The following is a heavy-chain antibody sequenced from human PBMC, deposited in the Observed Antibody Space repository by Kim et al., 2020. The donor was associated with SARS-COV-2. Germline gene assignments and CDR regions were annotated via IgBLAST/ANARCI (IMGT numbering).Heavy chain of an antibody. Sequence: SARKFQGRLTMTRNTSIPTAYMELSSLRSEDTAVYYCARRNTVTTRTLDYWGQGTLVTVSS. CDR3: ARRNTVTTRTLDY. J-gene: IGHJ4*02. D-gene: IGHD4-17*01. V-gene: IGHV1-8*01.